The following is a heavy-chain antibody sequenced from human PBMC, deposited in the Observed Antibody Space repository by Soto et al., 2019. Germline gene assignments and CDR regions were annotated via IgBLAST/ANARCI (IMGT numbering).Heavy chain of an antibody. CDR1: GGSVSSGSYY. D-gene: IGHD1-26*01. CDR3: ARALKWELLSRRRYYFDY. V-gene: IGHV4-61*01. Sequence: QVQLQESGPGLVKPSETLSLTCTVSGGSVSSGSYYWSWIRQPPGKGLEWIGYIYYSGSTNYNPSLKSRVTISVDTSKNQFSLKLSSVTAADTAVYYCARALKWELLSRRRYYFDYWGQGTLVTVSS. CDR2: IYYSGST. J-gene: IGHJ4*02.